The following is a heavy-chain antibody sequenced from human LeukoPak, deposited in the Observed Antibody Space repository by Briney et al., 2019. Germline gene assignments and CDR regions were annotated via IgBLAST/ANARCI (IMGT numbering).Heavy chain of an antibody. J-gene: IGHJ4*02. CDR2: INHSGST. D-gene: IGHD2-21*01. V-gene: IGHV4-34*01. CDR3: ARRATGVVPSPDLGVLRLLGAAIDY. Sequence: PSETLSLTCAVYGGSFSGYYRSWIRQPPGKGLEWIGEINHSGSTNYNPSLKSRVTISVDTSKNQFSLKLSSVTAADTAVYYCARRATGVVPSPDLGVLRLLGAAIDYWGQGTLVTVSS. CDR1: GGSFSGYY.